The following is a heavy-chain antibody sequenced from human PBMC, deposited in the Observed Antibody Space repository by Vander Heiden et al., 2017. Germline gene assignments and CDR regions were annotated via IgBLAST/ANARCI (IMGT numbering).Heavy chain of an antibody. V-gene: IGHV3-48*02. Sequence: DVQLVQSGGGLVQPGGSLRLSCGASGFPFSSYTMTWVRQTPGKGLEWISYISATGVTIYYSQSVEGRFTISRDNVKNSLYLQMNNLRDDDTGVYYCARDPKLYGAFGPYFDYWGQGVLVTVAS. J-gene: IGHJ4*02. CDR2: ISATGVTI. CDR3: ARDPKLYGAFGPYFDY. D-gene: IGHD2-15*01. CDR1: GFPFSSYT.